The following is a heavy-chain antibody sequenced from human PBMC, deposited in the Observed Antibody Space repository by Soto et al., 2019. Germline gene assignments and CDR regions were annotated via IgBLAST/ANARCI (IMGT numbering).Heavy chain of an antibody. V-gene: IGHV4-34*01. Sequence: SETLSLTCAVYGRSFSGYYWSWIRQPPGKGLEWIGEINHSGSTNYNPSLKSRVTISVDTSKNQFSLKLSSVTAADTAVYYCARLSSEGFDPWGQGTLVTVSS. CDR3: ARLSSEGFDP. CDR1: GRSFSGYY. CDR2: INHSGST. J-gene: IGHJ5*02.